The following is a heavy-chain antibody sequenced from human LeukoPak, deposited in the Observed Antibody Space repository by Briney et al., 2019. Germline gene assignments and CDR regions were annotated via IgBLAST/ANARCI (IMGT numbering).Heavy chain of an antibody. V-gene: IGHV3-23*01. CDR3: AKYSARPPDYSSYYSDY. Sequence: GGSLRLSCAASGFTFSSYAMSWVRQAPGKGLEWVSAISGSAGGTYYADSVKGRFTISRDNSKNTLYLQMNSLRAEDTAVYYCAKYSARPPDYSSYYSDYWGQGTRVTVSS. CDR1: GFTFSSYA. J-gene: IGHJ4*02. CDR2: ISGSAGGT. D-gene: IGHD4-11*01.